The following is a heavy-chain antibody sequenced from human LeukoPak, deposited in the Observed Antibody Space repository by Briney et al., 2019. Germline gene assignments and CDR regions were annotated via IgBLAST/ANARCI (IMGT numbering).Heavy chain of an antibody. CDR1: GGSISSGSYY. Sequence: SETLSLTCTVSGGSISSGSYYWTWIRQPAGEGPEWIGEINHSGSTNYNPSLKSRVTISVDTSKNQFSLKLSSVTAADTAVYYCARAGGKIVYDFWSGYPEYYFDYWGQGTLVTVSS. D-gene: IGHD3-3*01. V-gene: IGHV4-61*10. CDR3: ARAGGKIVYDFWSGYPEYYFDY. J-gene: IGHJ4*02. CDR2: INHSGST.